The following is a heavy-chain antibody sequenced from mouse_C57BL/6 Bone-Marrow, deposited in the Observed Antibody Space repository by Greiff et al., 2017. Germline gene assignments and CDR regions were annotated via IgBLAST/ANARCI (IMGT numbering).Heavy chain of an antibody. Sequence: QVQLQQSGAELVKPGASVKISCKASGYAFSSYWMNWVKQRPGKGLEWIGQIYPGDGDTNYNGKFKGKATLTADKSSSTAYMQRSSLTSKYSAVYFCARGDWDLAWFAYWGQGTLVTGSA. CDR2: IYPGDGDT. CDR3: ARGDWDLAWFAY. V-gene: IGHV1-80*01. J-gene: IGHJ3*01. CDR1: GYAFSSYW. D-gene: IGHD4-1*01.